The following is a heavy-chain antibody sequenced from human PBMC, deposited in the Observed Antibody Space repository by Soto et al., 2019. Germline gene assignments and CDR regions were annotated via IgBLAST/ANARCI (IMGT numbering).Heavy chain of an antibody. CDR3: ARDHDYGDYYYGMDV. V-gene: IGHV4-61*01. J-gene: IGHJ6*02. Sequence: QVQLQESGPGLVKPSETLSLTCTVSGGSVSSGSYYWSWIRQPPGKGLEWIGYIYYIGSTNYNPSLKSRVTIAVDTSKNQFSLKLSSVTAADTAVYYCARDHDYGDYYYGMDVWGQGTTVTVSS. CDR1: GGSVSSGSYY. D-gene: IGHD4-17*01. CDR2: IYYIGST.